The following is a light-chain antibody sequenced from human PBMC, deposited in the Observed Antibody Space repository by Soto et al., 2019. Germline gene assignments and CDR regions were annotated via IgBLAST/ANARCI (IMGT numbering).Light chain of an antibody. J-gene: IGKJ4*01. CDR3: QQRSNWPPLP. V-gene: IGKV3-11*01. CDR1: QRGSSY. CDR2: DAS. Sequence: IVLTQSPATLYLSPGERATLSCRASQRGSSYLAWYQQKPGQAPTFLIYDASNRATGIPARFSGSGSGTDFTLTISRLVHEDFAVYYCQQRSNWPPLPFGGGTKVEIK.